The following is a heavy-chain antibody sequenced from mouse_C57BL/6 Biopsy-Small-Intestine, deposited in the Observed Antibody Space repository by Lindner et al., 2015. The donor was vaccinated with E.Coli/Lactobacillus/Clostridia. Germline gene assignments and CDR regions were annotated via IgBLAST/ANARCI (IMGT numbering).Heavy chain of an antibody. CDR2: ISSGGSYT. Sequence: VQLQESGGDLVKTGGSLKLSCAASGFTFSSYGMSWVRQTPDKRLEWVATISSGGSYTYYPDSVKGRFTISRDNAKNTLYLQMSSLKSEDTAMYYCARRRDYYGSGYGPGYAMDYWGQGTSVTVSS. D-gene: IGHD1-1*01. CDR3: ARRRDYYGSGYGPGYAMDY. V-gene: IGHV5-6*01. CDR1: GFTFSSYG. J-gene: IGHJ4*01.